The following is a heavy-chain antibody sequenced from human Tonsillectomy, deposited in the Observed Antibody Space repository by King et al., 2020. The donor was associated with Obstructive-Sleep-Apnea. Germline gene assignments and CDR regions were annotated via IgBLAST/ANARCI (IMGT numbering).Heavy chain of an antibody. CDR3: ARGRRYDSSGPTGDS. CDR1: GFTFSHYD. CDR2: ADTSGDI. V-gene: IGHV3-13*01. J-gene: IGHJ4*02. Sequence: VQLVESGGGLVQPGGSLRLSWAASGFTFSHYDMHGGRLATGKGLEWVSGADTSGDIYSPGSVKGRFTISREDAKNSLYLQMNNLRDGDTAVYYCARGRRYDSSGPTGDSWGQGTLVTVSS. D-gene: IGHD3-22*01.